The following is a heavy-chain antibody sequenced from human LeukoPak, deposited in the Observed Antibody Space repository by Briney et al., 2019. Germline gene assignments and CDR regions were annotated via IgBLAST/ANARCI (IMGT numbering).Heavy chain of an antibody. J-gene: IGHJ5*02. CDR1: GFTFSSYW. Sequence: PAGSLTLTCAASGFTFSSYWMSWVRQAPGKGLEWVANIKQDGSEKYYVDSVKGRFTISRDNAKNSLHLQMNSLRAEDTAVYYCARDLRPLEFDPWGQGTLVTVSS. V-gene: IGHV3-7*01. CDR3: ARDLRPLEFDP. CDR2: IKQDGSEK.